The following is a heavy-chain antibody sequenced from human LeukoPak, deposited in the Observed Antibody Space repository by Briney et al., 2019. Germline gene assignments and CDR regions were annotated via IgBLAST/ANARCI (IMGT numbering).Heavy chain of an antibody. V-gene: IGHV3-7*01. J-gene: IGHJ4*02. CDR1: GFTFSNYW. CDR3: ARDREYRSCFDY. CDR2: IKQDGSEK. D-gene: IGHD1-1*01. Sequence: GGSLRLSCAASGFTFSNYWMSWVRQAPGKGLEWVANIKQDGSEKCYVDSVKGRFTISRDNAKNSLYLQMNSLRAEDTAVYYCARDREYRSCFDYWGQGTLVTVSS.